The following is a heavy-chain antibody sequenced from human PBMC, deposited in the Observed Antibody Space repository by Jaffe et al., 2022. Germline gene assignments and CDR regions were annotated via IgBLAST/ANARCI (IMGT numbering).Heavy chain of an antibody. CDR2: IKSKTDGGTT. J-gene: IGHJ4*02. Sequence: EVQLVESGGGLVKPGGSLRLSCAASGFTFSNAWMSWVRQAPGKGLEWVGRIKSKTDGGTTDYAAPVKGRFTISRDDSKNTLYLQMNSLKTEDTAVYYCTTDIFPYDYIWGSYRSVDYWGQGTLVTVSS. V-gene: IGHV3-15*01. CDR1: GFTFSNAW. CDR3: TTDIFPYDYIWGSYRSVDY. D-gene: IGHD3-16*02.